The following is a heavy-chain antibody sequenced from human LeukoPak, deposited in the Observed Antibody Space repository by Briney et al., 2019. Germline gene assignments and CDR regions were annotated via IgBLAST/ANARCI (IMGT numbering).Heavy chain of an antibody. CDR1: GGSFSGYY. D-gene: IGHD3-3*01. CDR3: AREIPAASTTLYYDFWSGYYRFDY. V-gene: IGHV4-34*01. CDR2: INHSGST. Sequence: SETLSLTCAVYGGSFSGYYWSWIRQPPGKGLEWIGEINHSGSTNYNPSLKSRVTISVDTSKNQFSLKLSSVTAADTAAYYCAREIPAASTTLYYDFWSGYYRFDYWGQGTLVTVSS. J-gene: IGHJ4*02.